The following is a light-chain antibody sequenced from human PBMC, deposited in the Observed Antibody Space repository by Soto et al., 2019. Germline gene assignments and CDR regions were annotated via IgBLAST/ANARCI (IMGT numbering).Light chain of an antibody. CDR2: GAS. J-gene: IGKJ2*01. V-gene: IGKV3-20*01. CDR3: QQYGTSGWT. Sequence: VLTQSQGTLSLSPGERATLSCRARQSFSRSYLAWYQQKPGQAPRLVIYGASSRATGIPDRFSGSGSGTDFTLTISRLEPEDLAVYYGQQYGTSGWTFGQGTKLEIK. CDR1: QSFSRSY.